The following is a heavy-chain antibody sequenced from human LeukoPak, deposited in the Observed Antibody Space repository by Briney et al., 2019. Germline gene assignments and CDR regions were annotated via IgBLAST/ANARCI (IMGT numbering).Heavy chain of an antibody. J-gene: IGHJ4*02. D-gene: IGHD3-16*01. CDR2: IIPIFGTA. CDR3: ASFGGVGNFDY. V-gene: IGHV1-69*13. CDR1: GGTFSSYA. Sequence: GASVKVSCKASGGTFSSYAISWVRQAPGQGLEWMGGIIPIFGTANYAQKFQGRVTITADESTSTAYMELSSLRSEDTAVYYCASFGGVGNFDYWGQGTLVTVSS.